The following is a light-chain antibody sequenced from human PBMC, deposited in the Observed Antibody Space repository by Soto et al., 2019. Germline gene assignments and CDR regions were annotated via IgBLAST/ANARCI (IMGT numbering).Light chain of an antibody. Sequence: DIVMTQSPLSLPVTPEEPASISCRSSQSLLHNNGYNYLDWYLQKPGQSPQLLIYLGSNRASGVPGRFSGSGSGTDFTLKISRVEAEDVGVYYCMQALRTQWTFGQGTKVDIK. CDR1: QSLLHNNGYNY. J-gene: IGKJ1*01. CDR3: MQALRTQWT. V-gene: IGKV2-28*01. CDR2: LGS.